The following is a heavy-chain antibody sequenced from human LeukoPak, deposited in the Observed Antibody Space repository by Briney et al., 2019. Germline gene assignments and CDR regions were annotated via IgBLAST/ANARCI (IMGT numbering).Heavy chain of an antibody. CDR2: ISAYNGNT. V-gene: IGHV1-18*01. Sequence: ASVKVSCKASGYTFTSHGISWVRQAPGQGLEWMGWISAYNGNTNYAQKFQGRVTMTTDTSTSTAYVELRNLRSDDTAMYYCARSQYLLLSWWNAFDVWGQGTMVTVSS. CDR3: ARSQYLLLSWWNAFDV. CDR1: GYTFTSHG. J-gene: IGHJ3*01. D-gene: IGHD2-2*01.